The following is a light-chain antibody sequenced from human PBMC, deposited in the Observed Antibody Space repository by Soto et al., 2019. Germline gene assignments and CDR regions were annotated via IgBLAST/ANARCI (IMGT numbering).Light chain of an antibody. CDR1: QSVLYSSNNKNY. CDR3: QQYYSTPLT. CDR2: WAS. J-gene: IGKJ4*01. V-gene: IGKV4-1*01. Sequence: DRLLTPSPHSQSGALGARATINCKSSQSVLYSSNNKNYLAWYQQKPGQPPKLLIYWASTRESGVPDRFSGSGSGTDFTLTISSLQAEDVAVYYCQQYYSTPLTFGGGTKVDIK.